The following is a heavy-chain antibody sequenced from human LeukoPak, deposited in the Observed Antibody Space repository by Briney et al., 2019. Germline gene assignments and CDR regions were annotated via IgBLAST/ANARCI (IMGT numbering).Heavy chain of an antibody. Sequence: SETLSLTCAVYGGSFCGYYWSWIRQPPGKGLEWIGEISHSGSTHYNPSLKSRVTISLDTSKNQFSLKLSSVTAADTAMYYCATPLQGISYYYFDYWGQGTMVTVSS. D-gene: IGHD6-13*01. J-gene: IGHJ4*02. CDR2: ISHSGST. V-gene: IGHV4-34*01. CDR1: GGSFCGYY. CDR3: ATPLQGISYYYFDY.